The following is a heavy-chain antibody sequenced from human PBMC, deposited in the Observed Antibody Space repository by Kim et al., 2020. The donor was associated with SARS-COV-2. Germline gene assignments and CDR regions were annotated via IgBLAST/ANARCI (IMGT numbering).Heavy chain of an antibody. CDR2: VDPEDGET. CDR3: ATGPPYDSNWFDP. J-gene: IGHJ5*02. D-gene: IGHD3-22*01. V-gene: IGHV1-24*01. Sequence: ASVKVSCKVSGYTLIELSIHWVRHAPGKGLEWMGGVDPEDGETIYAQKFQGRVSMTEDTSTDTAYMELSSLRSEDTAVYYCATGPPYDSNWFDPWGQGTLVTVSS. CDR1: GYTLIELS.